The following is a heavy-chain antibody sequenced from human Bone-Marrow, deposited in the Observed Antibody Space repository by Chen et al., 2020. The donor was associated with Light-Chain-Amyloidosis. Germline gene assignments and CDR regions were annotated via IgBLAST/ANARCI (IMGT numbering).Heavy chain of an antibody. J-gene: IGHJ1*01. D-gene: IGHD4-17*01. Sequence: QITLKESGPTLVKPTETLTLTCTFSGFSLNTVGIGVGWVRQPPGKALEWLTLIYWNDSQRYSPSLRNRITITKDASKNQVVLTMTDLDHVDTATYYCASTVTSKLPVLEHWGQGALVSVSS. CDR2: IYWNDSQ. CDR3: ASTVTSKLPVLEH. V-gene: IGHV2-5*01. CDR1: GFSLNTVGIG.